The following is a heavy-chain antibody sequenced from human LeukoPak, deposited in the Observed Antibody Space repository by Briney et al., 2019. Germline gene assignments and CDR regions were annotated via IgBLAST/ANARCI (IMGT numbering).Heavy chain of an antibody. Sequence: GGSLRLFCAASGFTFSASAMTWVRQAPGKGLEWVATIFSSGNTYHADSVKGRFTISRDNSKDTLYLQMNSLRVEDTAVYYCAKYMQFAPFDSWGQGTLVTVSS. CDR2: IFSSGNT. V-gene: IGHV3-23*01. J-gene: IGHJ4*02. CDR1: GFTFSASA. CDR3: AKYMQFAPFDS. D-gene: IGHD2-2*01.